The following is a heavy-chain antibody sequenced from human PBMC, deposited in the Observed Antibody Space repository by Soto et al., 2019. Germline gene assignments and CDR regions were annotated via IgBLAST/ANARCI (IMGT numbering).Heavy chain of an antibody. CDR2: MEPSTGRT. Sequence: QVQLVQSGAEVREPGASVKVSCKASGYSFTSLDINWVRQTAGQGLEWMGWMEPSTGRTGYAQKFKGRVTMTRDTSINTAYMELTTLTSYDTAVYDCARGVSAGVDYWGQGTLVIVSS. D-gene: IGHD1-26*01. V-gene: IGHV1-8*01. CDR1: GYSFTSLD. J-gene: IGHJ4*02. CDR3: ARGVSAGVDY.